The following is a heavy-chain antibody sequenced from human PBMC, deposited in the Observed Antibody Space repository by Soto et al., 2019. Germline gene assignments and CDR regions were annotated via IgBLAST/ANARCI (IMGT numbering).Heavy chain of an antibody. CDR1: GGSFRSYS. CDR3: ACGGWLRLFCYVDY. Sequence: PSETLSLTCTVSGGSFRSYSWTWIRQPPGKGLEWIGCICNSGTTNYNPSLTSRVTRSVDTSKNQFSLKLSSVTAADTAVYYCACGGWLRLFCYVDYWCQASRVT. D-gene: IGHD6-19*01. J-gene: IGHJ4*02. V-gene: IGHV4-59*12. CDR2: ICNSGTT.